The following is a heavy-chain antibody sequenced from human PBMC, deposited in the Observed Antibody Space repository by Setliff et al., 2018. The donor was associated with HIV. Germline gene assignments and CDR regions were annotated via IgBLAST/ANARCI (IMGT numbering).Heavy chain of an antibody. V-gene: IGHV3-48*04. D-gene: IGHD6-19*01. J-gene: IGHJ5*02. CDR1: GFTFSSYS. CDR3: AREGQEEWLAPSMYNWFDP. CDR2: ISSSSSTR. Sequence: GSLRLSCAASGFTFSSYSMNWVRQAPGKGLEWVSYISSSSSTRYYAGSVKGRFTISRENAKNSLYLQMNSLRAEDTAVYYCAREGQEEWLAPSMYNWFDPWGQGTLVTVSS.